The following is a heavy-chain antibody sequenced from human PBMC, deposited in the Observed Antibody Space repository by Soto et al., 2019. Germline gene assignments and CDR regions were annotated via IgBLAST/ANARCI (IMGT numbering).Heavy chain of an antibody. J-gene: IGHJ4*02. D-gene: IGHD3-22*01. CDR1: GGSVSSESHY. CDR3: AGIGNYYDSSGYLFDY. Sequence: SETLSLTCTVSGGSVSSESHYWSWIRQPPGKGLEWIGYIYYSGSTNYNPSLKSRVTISVDTSKNQFSLKLSSVTAADTAVYYCAGIGNYYDSSGYLFDYWGQGTLVTVPQ. V-gene: IGHV4-61*01. CDR2: IYYSGST.